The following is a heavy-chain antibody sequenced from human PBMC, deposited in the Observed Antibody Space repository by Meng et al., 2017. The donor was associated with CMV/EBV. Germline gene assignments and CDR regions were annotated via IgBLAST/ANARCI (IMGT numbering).Heavy chain of an antibody. V-gene: IGHV3-20*04. CDR1: GFTFDGYG. J-gene: IGHJ4*02. CDR3: ARSLQRAFDY. Sequence: LSWAAAGFTFDGYGLGWVRQAPGKGLGWVSGINWNGGRAGYADSVKRRFAIYRDNAKNSLYLQMNSLRAEDTALYYCARSLQRAFDYWGQGTLVTVSS. CDR2: INWNGGRA.